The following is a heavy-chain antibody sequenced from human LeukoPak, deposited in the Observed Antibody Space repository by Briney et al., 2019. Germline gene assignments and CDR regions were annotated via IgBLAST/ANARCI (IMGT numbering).Heavy chain of an antibody. CDR1: GGSISSYY. CDR3: ARDLSVWGSYRSNWFDP. J-gene: IGHJ5*02. Sequence: SETLSLTCTVSGGSISSYYWSWIRQPPGKGLEWIGYIYYSGSTNYNPSLKSRVTISVDTSKNQFSLKLSSVTAADTAVYYCARDLSVWGSYRSNWFDPWGQGTLVTVSS. CDR2: IYYSGST. V-gene: IGHV4-59*12. D-gene: IGHD3-16*02.